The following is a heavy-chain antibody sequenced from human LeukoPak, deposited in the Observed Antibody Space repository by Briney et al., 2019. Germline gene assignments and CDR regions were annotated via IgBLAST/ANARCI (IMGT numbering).Heavy chain of an antibody. J-gene: IGHJ4*02. Sequence: ESGRTLVKRTQTLTLTCTCSGFSVSARGVGVGWIRQPPGKALEWLALIYWDDEKRYSPSLKSRLTITKDTSKNQVVLTMTNMDPVDTATYYCAHRQNYYDSSIFDYWGQGTLVTVSS. CDR3: AHRQNYYDSSIFDY. V-gene: IGHV2-5*02. CDR2: IYWDDEK. D-gene: IGHD3-22*01. CDR1: GFSVSARGVG.